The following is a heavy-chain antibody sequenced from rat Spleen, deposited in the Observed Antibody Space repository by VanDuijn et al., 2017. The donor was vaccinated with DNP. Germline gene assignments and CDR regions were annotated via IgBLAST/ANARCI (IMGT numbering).Heavy chain of an antibody. Sequence: EVQLVESGGGLVQPGRSMKLSCAASGFTFSSFPMAWVRQAPTKGLEWVATISTSGGSIYYRDSVKGRFTISRDNANSILYLQVDSLRSEDTATYYCATDFERGYWGQGVMVTVSS. D-gene: IGHD1-11*01. CDR2: ISTSGGSI. V-gene: IGHV5-46*01. CDR1: GFTFSSFP. J-gene: IGHJ2*01. CDR3: ATDFERGY.